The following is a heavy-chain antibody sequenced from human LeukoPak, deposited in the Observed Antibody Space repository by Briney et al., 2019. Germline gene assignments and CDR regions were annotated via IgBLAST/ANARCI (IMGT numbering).Heavy chain of an antibody. Sequence: ASVTVSCKASGGTFSRYAINWVRQAPGQGLEWMGGIIPIFGTANYAQKFQCRVTITADESTSTAYMELSSLRSEDTAVYYCARFRGSCYSCGDYWGQGTLVTVSS. CDR2: IIPIFGTA. CDR1: GGTFSRYA. J-gene: IGHJ4*02. V-gene: IGHV1-69*13. CDR3: ARFRGSCYSCGDY. D-gene: IGHD2-15*01.